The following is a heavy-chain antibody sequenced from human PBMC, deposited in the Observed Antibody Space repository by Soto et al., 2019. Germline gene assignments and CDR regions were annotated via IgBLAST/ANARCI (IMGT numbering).Heavy chain of an antibody. Sequence: QVQLQESGPGLVKPSETLSLTCTVSGGSISSYYWSWIRQPPGKGLEWIGYIYYSGSTNYNPSLKSRVPISVDTSKNQFSLKLSSVTAADSAVYYCARAPRYYDFWSGYYSSVYFDYWGQGTLVTVSS. D-gene: IGHD3-3*01. CDR2: IYYSGST. CDR3: ARAPRYYDFWSGYYSSVYFDY. CDR1: GGSISSYY. J-gene: IGHJ4*02. V-gene: IGHV4-59*01.